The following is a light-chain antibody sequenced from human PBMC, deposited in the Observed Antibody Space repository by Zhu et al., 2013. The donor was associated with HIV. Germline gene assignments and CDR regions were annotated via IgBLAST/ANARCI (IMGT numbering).Light chain of an antibody. CDR2: DAS. J-gene: IGKJ5*01. CDR1: QSVSSY. Sequence: EIVLTQSPATLSLSPGERATLSCRASQSVSSYLAWYQQKPGQAPRLLIYDASNRATGIPARFSGSGSGTDFTLTISSLEPEDFAVYYCQQRYSWPPTFGQGHDWTLN. V-gene: IGKV3-11*01. CDR3: QQRYSWPPT.